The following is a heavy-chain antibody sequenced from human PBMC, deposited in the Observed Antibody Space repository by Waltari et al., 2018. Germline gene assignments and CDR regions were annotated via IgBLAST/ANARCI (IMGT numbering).Heavy chain of an antibody. J-gene: IGHJ2*01. V-gene: IGHV4-39*01. CDR2: VYYKGNT. CDR1: GVSMADSSYY. Sequence: QLQLQESGPGLVKPSETLSLTCTVSGVSMADSSYYWGWIRQPPGKGLEWIGSVYYKGNTHYNPSLKTRVTVSGDTSRNQFALMLSSVTAADTAVYYCVRHRLAGYFDLWGRGTLVTVSS. CDR3: VRHRLAGYFDL. D-gene: IGHD6-19*01.